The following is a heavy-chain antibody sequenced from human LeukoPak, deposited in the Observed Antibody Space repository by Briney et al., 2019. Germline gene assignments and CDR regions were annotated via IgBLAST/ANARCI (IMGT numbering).Heavy chain of an antibody. V-gene: IGHV3-23*01. D-gene: IGHD6-13*01. CDR3: AKDPRGAIAADDN. Sequence: GGSLRLSCAASGFTFSSYAMRWVRQAPGKGLEWVSAISGSGGSTYYADSVKGRFTISRDNSKNTLYLQMNSLRAEDTAVYYCAKDPRGAIAADDNWGQGTLVTVSS. J-gene: IGHJ4*02. CDR1: GFTFSSYA. CDR2: ISGSGGST.